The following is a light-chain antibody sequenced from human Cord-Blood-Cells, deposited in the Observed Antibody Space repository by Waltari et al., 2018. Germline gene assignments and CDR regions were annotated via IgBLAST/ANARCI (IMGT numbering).Light chain of an antibody. CDR3: QQSYSTPWT. CDR2: AAS. J-gene: IGKJ1*01. CDR1: QSISSY. V-gene: IGKV1-39*01. Sequence: DIQMTQSPSSLSASVGDRVTITCRASQSISSYLNWYQQKPGKAPKLLIYAASSLQSGVPSRFSGSVSGTDFTLTISSLQPEDFATYYCQQSYSTPWTFGQGP.